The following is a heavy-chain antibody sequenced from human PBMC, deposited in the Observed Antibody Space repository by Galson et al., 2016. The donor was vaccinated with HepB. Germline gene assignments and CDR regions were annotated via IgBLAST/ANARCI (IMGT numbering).Heavy chain of an antibody. CDR2: IKDDGSEK. D-gene: IGHD5/OR15-5a*01. J-gene: IGHJ4*02. V-gene: IGHV3-7*01. Sequence: SLRLSCAVYGFTFSSDWMSWVRQAPGKGLEWVANIKDDGSEKYNVDSVKGRFTISRDNAKDSLYLQMNSLRAEDTALYYCARVVRRCSVNDDYWGQGTLVTVSS. CDR1: GFTFSSDW. CDR3: ARVVRRCSVNDDY.